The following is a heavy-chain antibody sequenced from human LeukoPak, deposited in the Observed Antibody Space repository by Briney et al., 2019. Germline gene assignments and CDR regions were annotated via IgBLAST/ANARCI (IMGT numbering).Heavy chain of an antibody. J-gene: IGHJ4*02. V-gene: IGHV1-8*03. CDR2: MNPNSGNT. D-gene: IGHD3-10*01. CDR3: ARGHGEGY. Sequence: ASVTVSFTSSVYTFTIYDINWVRQAPGQGLEWMGWMNPNSGNTGYAQKFQGRVTITRNTSISTAYMELSSLRSEDTAVYCCARGHGEGYWGRGTLVTVSS. CDR1: VYTFTIYD.